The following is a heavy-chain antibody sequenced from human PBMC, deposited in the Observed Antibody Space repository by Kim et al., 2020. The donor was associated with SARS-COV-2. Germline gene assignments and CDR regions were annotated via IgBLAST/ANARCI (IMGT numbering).Heavy chain of an antibody. CDR2: IYYSGST. Sequence: SETLSLTCTVSGGSISSGGYYWSWIRQHPGKGLEWIGYIYYSGSTYYNPSLKSRVTISVDTSKNQFSLKLSSVTAADTAVYYCARDCGGDCYNYFDYWGQGTLVTVSS. CDR3: ARDCGGDCYNYFDY. D-gene: IGHD2-21*01. J-gene: IGHJ4*02. CDR1: GGSISSGGYY. V-gene: IGHV4-31*03.